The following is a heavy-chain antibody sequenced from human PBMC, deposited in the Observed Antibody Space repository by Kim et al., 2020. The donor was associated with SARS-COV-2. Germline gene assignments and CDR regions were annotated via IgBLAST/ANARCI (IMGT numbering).Heavy chain of an antibody. V-gene: IGHV3-48*04. CDR2: ISSSSSTI. J-gene: IGHJ3*02. D-gene: IGHD3-22*01. CDR3: ARDELVYYYDSSGYYYPRLSAHNYAFDI. CDR1: GFTFSSYS. Sequence: GGSLRLSCAASGFTFSSYSMNWVRQAPGKGLEWVSYISSSSSTIYYADSVKGRFTISIDNAKNSLYLQMNSLRAEDTAVYYCARDELVYYYDSSGYYYPRLSAHNYAFDIWGQGTMVTVSS.